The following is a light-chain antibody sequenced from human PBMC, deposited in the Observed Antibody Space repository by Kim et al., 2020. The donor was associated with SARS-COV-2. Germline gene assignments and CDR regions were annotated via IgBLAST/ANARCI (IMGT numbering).Light chain of an antibody. CDR2: RDS. J-gene: IGLJ2*01. CDR3: QVWDGRAVV. V-gene: IGLV3-9*01. Sequence: SYELTQPLSVSVALGQTARMTCGGDNFEKRNVHWYQQRPGQAPILVIYRDSKRPSGIPERVSGSNSGNTATLTISRVQAGDEADYYCQVWDGRAVVFGGGTQLTVL. CDR1: NFEKRN.